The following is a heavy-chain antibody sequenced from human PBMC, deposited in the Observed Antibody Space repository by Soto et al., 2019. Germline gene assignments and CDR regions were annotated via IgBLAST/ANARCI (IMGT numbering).Heavy chain of an antibody. Sequence: LRLSCAASGYTFSHYWMHWVRQAPGKGLVWVSRVNPDGTITTYADSVKGRFTISRDNAKNTLYLQMNSLGVEDTALYYCAKGRSSGYYYFDYWGQGTPVTVSS. J-gene: IGHJ4*02. CDR2: VNPDGTIT. D-gene: IGHD3-22*01. CDR3: AKGRSSGYYYFDY. CDR1: GYTFSHYW. V-gene: IGHV3-74*01.